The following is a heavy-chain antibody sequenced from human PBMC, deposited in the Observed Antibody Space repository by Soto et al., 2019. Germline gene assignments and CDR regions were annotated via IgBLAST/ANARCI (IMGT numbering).Heavy chain of an antibody. J-gene: IGHJ4*02. CDR3: ARDCGSSGWRK. CDR2: IYFTGST. CDR1: GHSLSSGGYH. D-gene: IGHD6-19*01. V-gene: IGHV4-31*03. Sequence: SETLPLTCTVSGHSLSSGGYHWSWIRQHPAKGLQWVGYIYFTGSTLYNPSLKSRLAMSLDTSKNQFSLRLTSVTAADTAVYFCARDCGSSGWRKWGRGSLVSVAS.